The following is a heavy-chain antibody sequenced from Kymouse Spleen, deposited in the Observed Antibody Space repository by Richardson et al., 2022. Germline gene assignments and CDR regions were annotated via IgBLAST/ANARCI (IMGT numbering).Heavy chain of an antibody. Sequence: EVQLVESGGGLIQPGGSLRLSCAASGFTVSSNYMSWVRQAPGKGLEWVSVIYSGGSTYYADSVKGRFTISRDNSKNTLYLQMNSLRAEDTAVYYCAREGDYSNLGFDYWGQGTLVTVSS. V-gene: IGHV3-53*01. CDR3: AREGDYSNLGFDY. CDR1: GFTVSSNY. D-gene: IGHD4-11,IGHD4-11*01. J-gene: IGHJ4*02. CDR2: IYSGGST.